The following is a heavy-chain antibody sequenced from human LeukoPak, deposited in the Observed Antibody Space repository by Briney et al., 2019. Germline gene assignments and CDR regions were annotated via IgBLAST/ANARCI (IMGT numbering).Heavy chain of an antibody. CDR2: IWYDGSNK. CDR1: GFTFSSYG. J-gene: IGHJ4*02. Sequence: TGGSLRLSCAASGFTFSSYGMHWVRQAPGKGLEWVAVIWYDGSNKYYEDSVKGRFTISRENAKNSLYLQMNSLRAGDTAVYYCARVYDSSGYYYDYWGQGTLVTVSS. V-gene: IGHV3-33*01. CDR3: ARVYDSSGYYYDY. D-gene: IGHD3-22*01.